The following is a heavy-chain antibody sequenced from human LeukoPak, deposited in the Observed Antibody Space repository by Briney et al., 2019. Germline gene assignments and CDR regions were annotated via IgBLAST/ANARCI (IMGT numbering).Heavy chain of an antibody. V-gene: IGHV4-34*01. D-gene: IGHD1-1*01. Sequence: PSETLSLTCAVYGGSFSGYYWGWIRQPPGKGLEWIGEINHSGSTNYNPSLKSRVTISVDTSQNQFSLKLSSVTAADTAVYYCARGPFLDWNDLENWFDPWGQGTLVTVSS. CDR1: GGSFSGYY. J-gene: IGHJ5*02. CDR3: ARGPFLDWNDLENWFDP. CDR2: INHSGST.